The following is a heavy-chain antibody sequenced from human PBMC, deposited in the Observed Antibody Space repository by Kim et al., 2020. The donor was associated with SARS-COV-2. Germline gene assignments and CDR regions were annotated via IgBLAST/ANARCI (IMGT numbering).Heavy chain of an antibody. CDR1: GFTFDDYA. CDR2: ISWNSGSI. Sequence: GGSLRLSCAASGFTFDDYAMHWVRQAPGKGLEWVSGISWNSGSIGYADSVKGRFTISRDNAKNSLYLQMNSLRAEDTALYYCAKDRASPTYYDILTGYGYYYYGMDVWGQGTTVTVSS. J-gene: IGHJ6*02. D-gene: IGHD3-9*01. V-gene: IGHV3-9*01. CDR3: AKDRASPTYYDILTGYGYYYYGMDV.